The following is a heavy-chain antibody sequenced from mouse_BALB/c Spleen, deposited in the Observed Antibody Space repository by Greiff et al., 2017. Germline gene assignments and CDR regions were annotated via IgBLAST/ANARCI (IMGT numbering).Heavy chain of an antibody. J-gene: IGHJ2*01. CDR3: ARQGYQGYFDN. V-gene: IGHV1S29*02. Sequence: EVKLHESGAELVRPGSSVKISCKASGYAFSSNWMNWVKQRPGQGLEWIGQIYPYNGGTGYNQKFKSKATLTVDNSSSTAYMELRSLTSEDSAVYYCARQGYQGYFDNWGQGTTLTVSS. D-gene: IGHD2-14*01. CDR1: GYAFSSNW. CDR2: IYPYNGGT.